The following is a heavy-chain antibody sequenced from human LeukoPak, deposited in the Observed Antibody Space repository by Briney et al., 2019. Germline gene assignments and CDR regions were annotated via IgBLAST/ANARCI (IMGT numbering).Heavy chain of an antibody. V-gene: IGHV1-69*04. Sequence: SVKVSCKASADTFTSHDINWVRQAPGQGLEWMGRIIPILGIANYAQKFQGRVTITADKSTSTAYMELRSLRSDDTAVYYCARDAAAAEGPDFDYWGQGTLVTVSS. CDR1: ADTFTSHD. CDR2: IIPILGIA. CDR3: ARDAAAAEGPDFDY. D-gene: IGHD6-13*01. J-gene: IGHJ4*02.